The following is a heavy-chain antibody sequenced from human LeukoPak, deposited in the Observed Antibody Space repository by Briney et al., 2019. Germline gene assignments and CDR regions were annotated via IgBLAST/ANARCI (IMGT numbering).Heavy chain of an antibody. Sequence: GASVKVSCKASGYSFNSCSITWVRQAPGQGLEWMGWISGYNGNTKYAQKLQGRVTLTTDTSTSTAYMELTSLRSDDTAIYYCARGLNWNYDLGWVAPWGQGTPVAVSS. D-gene: IGHD1-7*01. CDR3: ARGLNWNYDLGWVAP. J-gene: IGHJ5*02. CDR2: ISGYNGNT. V-gene: IGHV1-18*01. CDR1: GYSFNSCS.